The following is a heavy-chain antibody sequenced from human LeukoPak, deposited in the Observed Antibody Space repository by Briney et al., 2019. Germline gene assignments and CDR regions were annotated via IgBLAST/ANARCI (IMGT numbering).Heavy chain of an antibody. CDR1: GFTFSSYG. D-gene: IGHD1-26*01. V-gene: IGHV3-30*18. CDR3: AKYYVRWELRHDAFDV. CDR2: ISYDGSNK. J-gene: IGHJ3*01. Sequence: GGSLRLSCAASGFTFSSYGMQWVRQAPGKGLEWVAVISYDGSNKYYADSVKGRFTISRDNSKNTLYLQMNSLRAEDTAVYYCAKYYVRWELRHDAFDVWGQGTMVTVSS.